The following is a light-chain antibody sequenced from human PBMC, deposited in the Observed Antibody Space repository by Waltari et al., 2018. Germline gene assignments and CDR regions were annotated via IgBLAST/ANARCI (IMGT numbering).Light chain of an antibody. CDR1: SHDVGNYDL. CDR2: EVT. Sequence: QSALTQPASVSGSPGQSITISCTGTSHDVGNYDLVSWYQQHPGKAPKLIIYEVTNRPAGGSNRFSGSKSGNTASLTISGLHTGDEGDYYCCSYSGDLSFGVVFGGGTKLTVL. J-gene: IGLJ2*01. V-gene: IGLV2-23*02. CDR3: CSYSGDLSFGVV.